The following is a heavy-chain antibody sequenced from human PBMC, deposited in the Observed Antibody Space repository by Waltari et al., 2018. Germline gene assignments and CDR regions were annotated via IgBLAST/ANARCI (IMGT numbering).Heavy chain of an antibody. V-gene: IGHV4-34*01. J-gene: IGHJ4*02. CDR2: INHSGST. CDR3: ARPSGTYDSSGYNY. Sequence: QVQLQQWGAGLLKPSETLSLTCAVYGGSFSGYYWSWIRQPPGKGLEWIGEINHSGSTNYNPSLKSRVTISVDTSKNQFSLKLSSVTAGDTAVYYCARPSGTYDSSGYNYWGQGTLVTVSS. CDR1: GGSFSGYY. D-gene: IGHD3-22*01.